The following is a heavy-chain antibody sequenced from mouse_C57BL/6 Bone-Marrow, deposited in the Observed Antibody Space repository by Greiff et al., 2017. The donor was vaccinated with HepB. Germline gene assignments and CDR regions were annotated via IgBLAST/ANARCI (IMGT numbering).Heavy chain of an antibody. D-gene: IGHD1-1*01. CDR1: GYTFTSYG. J-gene: IGHJ3*01. CDR3: ARSVYYYGSSYWFAY. V-gene: IGHV1-81*01. Sequence: VQLQQSGAELARPGASVKLSCKASGYTFTSYGISWVKQRTGQGLEWIGEIYPRSGNTYYNEKFKGKATLTAAKSSSTAYMELRRLTSEDSAVDFCARSVYYYGSSYWFAYWGQGTLVTVSA. CDR2: IYPRSGNT.